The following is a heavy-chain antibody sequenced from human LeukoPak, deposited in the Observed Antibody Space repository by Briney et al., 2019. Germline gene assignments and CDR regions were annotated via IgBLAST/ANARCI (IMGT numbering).Heavy chain of an antibody. CDR3: ARDRAYGFDV. J-gene: IGHJ3*01. CDR2: INSDGSST. CDR1: GFTFSNYG. V-gene: IGHV3-74*01. Sequence: GRSLRLSCAASGFTFSNYGMHWVRQAPGKGLVWVSRINSDGSSTTYADSVKGRFTVSRDNAKNTMYLQMNSLRAEDTAVYSCARDRAYGFDVWGQGTMVTVSS.